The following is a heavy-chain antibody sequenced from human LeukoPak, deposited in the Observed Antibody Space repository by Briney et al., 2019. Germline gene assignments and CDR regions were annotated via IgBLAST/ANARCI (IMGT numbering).Heavy chain of an antibody. CDR1: GYTFTDYY. Sequence: GATVKISCKASGYTFTDYYMHWVQQAPGKGLEWMGRVDPEDGETIYAEKFQGRVTITADTSIDTAYMELSSLRSEDTAVYYCATSLGARFLEWLAWGQGTLVTVSS. V-gene: IGHV1-69-2*01. D-gene: IGHD3-3*01. CDR3: ATSLGARFLEWLA. J-gene: IGHJ4*02. CDR2: VDPEDGET.